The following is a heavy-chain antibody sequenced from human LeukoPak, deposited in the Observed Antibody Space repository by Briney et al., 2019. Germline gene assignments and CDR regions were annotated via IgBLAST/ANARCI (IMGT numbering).Heavy chain of an antibody. CDR2: INTNTGNP. CDR1: GYTFTSYA. V-gene: IGHV7-4-1*02. CDR3: ARDRYRLSSGWTRGNWFDP. D-gene: IGHD6-19*01. J-gene: IGHJ5*02. Sequence: GASVKVSCKASGYTFTSYAMNWVRQAPGQGLEWMGWINTNTGNPTYAQGFTGRFVFSLDTSVSTAYLQISSLKAEDTAVYYCARDRYRLSSGWTRGNWFDPWGQGTLVTVSS.